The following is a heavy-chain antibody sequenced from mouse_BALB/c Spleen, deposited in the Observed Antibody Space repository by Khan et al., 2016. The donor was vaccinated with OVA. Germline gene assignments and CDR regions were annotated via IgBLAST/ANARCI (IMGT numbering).Heavy chain of an antibody. CDR2: ISGDSNTI. V-gene: IGHV5-17*02. J-gene: IGHJ2*01. D-gene: IGHD1-1*01. Sequence: EVELVESGGGLVQPGGSRKLSCAASGFTFNSYGMHWVRQAPEKGLEWVAYISGDSNTIYYKDTVKGRFTISRDNPKNTLFLQMTSLMSEDTAMYYCATSYFYGYYFDYWGPGTTLTVS. CDR3: ATSYFYGYYFDY. CDR1: GFTFNSYG.